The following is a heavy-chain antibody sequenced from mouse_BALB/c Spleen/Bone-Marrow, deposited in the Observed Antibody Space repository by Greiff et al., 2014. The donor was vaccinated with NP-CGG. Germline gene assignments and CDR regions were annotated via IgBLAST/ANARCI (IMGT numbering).Heavy chain of an antibody. CDR3: AKYNYGLYFDV. Sequence: EVQLQQSGAELVKPGASVKLSCTASGFNIKDTYIRWVKQRPEQGLEWIGRIDPANGNTKYDPKFQGKATITADTSSNSAYLQLSSLTSEDTAVYYCAKYNYGLYFDVWGAGTTVTVSS. CDR1: GFNIKDTY. J-gene: IGHJ1*01. V-gene: IGHV14-3*02. D-gene: IGHD1-3*01. CDR2: IDPANGNT.